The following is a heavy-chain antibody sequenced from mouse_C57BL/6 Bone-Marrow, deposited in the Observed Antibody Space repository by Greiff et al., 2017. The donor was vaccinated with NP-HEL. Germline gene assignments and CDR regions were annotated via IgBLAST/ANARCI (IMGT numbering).Heavy chain of an antibody. J-gene: IGHJ2*01. CDR3: ARITTVVDSYYFDY. V-gene: IGHV1-64*01. CDR1: GYTFTSYW. CDR2: IHPNSGST. Sequence: VKLMESGAELVKPGASVKLSCKASGYTFTSYWMHWVKQRPGQGLEWIGMIHPNSGSTNYNEKFKSKATLTVDKSSSTAYMQLSSLTSEDSAVYYCARITTVVDSYYFDYWGQGTTLTVSS. D-gene: IGHD1-1*01.